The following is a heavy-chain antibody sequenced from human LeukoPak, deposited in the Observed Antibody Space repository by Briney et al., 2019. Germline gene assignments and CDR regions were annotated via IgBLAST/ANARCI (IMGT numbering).Heavy chain of an antibody. Sequence: GGSLRLSCAASGFTVITNDMTWVRQAPGKGLEWVSSIGGGSNYIYYADSVKGRFTISRDNAKNSLYLQMNSLRADDTAVYYCAREMAATYDAFDIWGQGTMVTVSS. CDR1: GFTVITND. J-gene: IGHJ3*02. CDR3: AREMAATYDAFDI. V-gene: IGHV3-21*01. CDR2: IGGGSNYI. D-gene: IGHD5-24*01.